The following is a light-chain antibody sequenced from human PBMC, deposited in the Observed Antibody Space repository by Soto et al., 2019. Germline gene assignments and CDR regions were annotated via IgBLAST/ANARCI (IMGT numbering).Light chain of an antibody. J-gene: IGKJ5*01. Sequence: EIMLTQSPGTLSLSPGERATLPCRASQSVKSSYLAWYQHKPGLAPRLIIYDASTRATGIPDRFSGSGSGTDFTLTISRLEPEDFAVYYCQQSGSSPITFGQGTRLEIK. CDR3: QQSGSSPIT. CDR1: QSVKSSY. V-gene: IGKV3D-20*01. CDR2: DAS.